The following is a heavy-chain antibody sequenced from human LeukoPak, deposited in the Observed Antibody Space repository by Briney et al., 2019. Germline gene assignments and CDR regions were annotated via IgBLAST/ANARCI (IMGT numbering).Heavy chain of an antibody. CDR1: GGSLSSYY. J-gene: IGHJ4*02. CDR2: IYSSGST. V-gene: IGHV4-4*07. D-gene: IGHD4-17*01. CDR3: ARATVTGFHFDY. Sequence: SETLSLICTVSGGSLSSYYWGWIRQPAGKGLEGIGRIYSSGSTNYTPYLKSRLTMSVDTSKNQFSLKLSSVTAADTAVYYCARATVTGFHFDYWGQGTLVTVSS.